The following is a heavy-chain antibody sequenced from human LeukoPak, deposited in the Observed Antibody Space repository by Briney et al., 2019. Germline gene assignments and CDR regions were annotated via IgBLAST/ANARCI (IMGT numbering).Heavy chain of an antibody. J-gene: IGHJ3*02. Sequence: GGSLRLSCAASGFTFDDYAMPWVRQAPGKGLEWVSGISWNSGSIGYADSVKGRFTISRDNAKNALYLQMNSLRAEDTALYYCAKGTTVTTLSAFDIWGQGTMVTVSS. CDR2: ISWNSGSI. CDR3: AKGTTVTTLSAFDI. D-gene: IGHD4-17*01. V-gene: IGHV3-9*01. CDR1: GFTFDDYA.